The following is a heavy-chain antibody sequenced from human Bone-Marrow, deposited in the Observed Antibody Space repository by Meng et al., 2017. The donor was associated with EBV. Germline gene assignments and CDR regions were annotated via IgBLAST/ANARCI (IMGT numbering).Heavy chain of an antibody. CDR1: GGSFRGYY. V-gene: IGHV4-34*02. D-gene: IGHD6-25*01. CDR2: INHSGST. Sequence: GQLPHGGAGRLQPSGALSLTCAVYGGSFRGYYWTWIRQPPGKGLEWIGEINHSGSTNYNPSLKSRVTISVDTSKNQFSLKLSSVTAADTAVYYCATQRRDTDWFDPWGQGTLVTVSS. CDR3: ATQRRDTDWFDP. J-gene: IGHJ5*02.